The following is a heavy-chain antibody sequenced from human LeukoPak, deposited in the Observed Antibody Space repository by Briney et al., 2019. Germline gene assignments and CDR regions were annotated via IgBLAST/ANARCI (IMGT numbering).Heavy chain of an antibody. CDR2: ISGSGSST. J-gene: IGHJ3*01. Sequence: GGSLRLSCAASGFTFSTYAMSWVRQAPGKGLEWVSGISGSGSSTFDADSVKGRFTISRDNSKNTLFLQMNSLRAEDTALYYCAKDYRMIAFGGVIGIDAFDVWGQGTMVTVSS. CDR1: GFTFSTYA. CDR3: AKDYRMIAFGGVIGIDAFDV. V-gene: IGHV3-23*01. D-gene: IGHD3-16*02.